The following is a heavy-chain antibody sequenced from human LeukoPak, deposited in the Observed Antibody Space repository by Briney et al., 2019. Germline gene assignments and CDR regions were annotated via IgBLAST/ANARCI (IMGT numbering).Heavy chain of an antibody. CDR3: ASTMTTVTTQSGYYGMDV. CDR1: GGSISSGGYY. V-gene: IGHV4-31*03. Sequence: SETLSLTCTVSGGSISSGGYYWSWIRQHPGKGLEWIGYIYYSGSTYYNPSLKSRVSISVDTSKNQFSLKLSSVTAADTAVYYCASTMTTVTTQSGYYGMDVWGQGTTVTVSS. CDR2: IYYSGST. D-gene: IGHD4-17*01. J-gene: IGHJ6*02.